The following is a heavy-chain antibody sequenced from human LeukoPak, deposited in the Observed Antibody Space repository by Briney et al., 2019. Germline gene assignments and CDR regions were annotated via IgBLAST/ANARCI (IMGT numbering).Heavy chain of an antibody. D-gene: IGHD3-10*01. V-gene: IGHV4-34*01. J-gene: IGHJ4*02. CDR3: ASIPGGSMVRGVINY. CDR2: INHSGST. CDR1: GGSFSGYY. Sequence: SETLSLTCAVYGGSFSGYYWSWIRQPPGKGLEWIGEINHSGSTNYNPSLKSRVTISVDTSKNQFSLKLSSVTAADTAVYYCASIPGGSMVRGVINYWGQETLVTVSS.